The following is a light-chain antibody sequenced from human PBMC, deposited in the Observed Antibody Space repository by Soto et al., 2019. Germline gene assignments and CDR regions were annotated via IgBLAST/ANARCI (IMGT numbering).Light chain of an antibody. CDR3: QVCDSSSDHVV. J-gene: IGLJ2*01. Sequence: SYELTQPPSVSVAPGQTARITCGGNNIGSKSVHWYQQKPGQAPVLVVYDDSDRPSGIPERFSGSNSGNTATLTISRVEARDEADYYCQVCDSSSDHVVFGGGTKVTVL. CDR1: NIGSKS. CDR2: DDS. V-gene: IGLV3-21*02.